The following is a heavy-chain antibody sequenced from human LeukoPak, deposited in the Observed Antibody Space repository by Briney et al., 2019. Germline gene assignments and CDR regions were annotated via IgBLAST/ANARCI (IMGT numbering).Heavy chain of an antibody. D-gene: IGHD3-10*01. CDR3: ARTSPLLWFGEGQDYYGMDV. J-gene: IGHJ6*02. V-gene: IGHV4-34*01. CDR1: GGSFSGYY. Sequence: SETLPLTCAVYGGSFSGYYWSWIRQPPGKGLEWIGEINHSGSTNYNPSLKSRVTISVDTSKNQFSLKLSSVTAADTAVYYCARTSPLLWFGEGQDYYGMDVWGQGTTVTVSS. CDR2: INHSGST.